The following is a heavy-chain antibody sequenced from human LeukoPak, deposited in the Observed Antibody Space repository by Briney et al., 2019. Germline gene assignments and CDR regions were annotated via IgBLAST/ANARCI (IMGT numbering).Heavy chain of an antibody. Sequence: SGGSLSLSCAASGFTFSSYWMHWVRQAPGKGLVWVSRISYDGGDPSYADSVKGRFTISRDNAKNTLYLQMNSLTAEDTAVYYCARGYSSRLYNWLDPWGQGTLVTVSS. CDR1: GFTFSSYW. D-gene: IGHD6-13*01. CDR2: ISYDGGDP. V-gene: IGHV3-74*01. J-gene: IGHJ5*02. CDR3: ARGYSSRLYNWLDP.